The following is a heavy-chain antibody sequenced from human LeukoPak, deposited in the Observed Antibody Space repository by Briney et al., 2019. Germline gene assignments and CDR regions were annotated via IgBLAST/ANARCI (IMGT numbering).Heavy chain of an antibody. CDR2: FYYIGTT. V-gene: IGHV4-59*08. CDR3: ARGATARFDY. J-gene: IGHJ4*02. CDR1: GGSISSDY. Sequence: PSETLSLTCTVSGGSISSDYCTWIRQPPGKGLEWIGNFYYIGTTHYNPSLKSRVTISVDTSKNQFSLKLSSVTAADTAVYYCARGATARFDYWGQGALVTVSP. D-gene: IGHD1-26*01.